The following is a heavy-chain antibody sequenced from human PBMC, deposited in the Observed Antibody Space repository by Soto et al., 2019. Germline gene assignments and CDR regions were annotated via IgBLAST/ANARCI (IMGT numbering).Heavy chain of an antibody. Sequence: PGGSLRLSCAASGFTFSSYWISWVRQAPGKGLEWVANINQDGSEKYYVDSVKGRFTISRDNAKNSLYLQMNSLRAEDTAVYYCARESAVGAIDYWGQGTLVTVSS. V-gene: IGHV3-7*01. CDR3: ARESAVGAIDY. J-gene: IGHJ4*02. D-gene: IGHD1-26*01. CDR2: INQDGSEK. CDR1: GFTFSSYW.